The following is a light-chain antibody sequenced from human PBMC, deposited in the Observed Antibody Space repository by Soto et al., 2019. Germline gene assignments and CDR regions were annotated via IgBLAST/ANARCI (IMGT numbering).Light chain of an antibody. CDR3: ISYADSNKLV. V-gene: IGLV2-8*01. CDR1: RSDVGTLRY. J-gene: IGLJ2*01. Sequence: QSALTQPPSASGSPGQSVTISCTGTRSDVGTLRYVSWYQQYPGKAPTLMIYDVTQRPSGVPDRFSGSKSGNKASLTVSGLQAEDEADDYCISYADSNKLVFGGGTKLTVL. CDR2: DVT.